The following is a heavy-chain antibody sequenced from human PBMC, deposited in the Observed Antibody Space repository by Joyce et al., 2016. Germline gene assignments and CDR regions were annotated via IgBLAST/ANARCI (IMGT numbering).Heavy chain of an antibody. D-gene: IGHD6-13*01. CDR1: GFTFRNYG. J-gene: IGHJ4*02. CDR3: ARALGWDSNSCHDY. V-gene: IGHV3-30*03. Sequence: QVQLVASGGGVVQPGRSLRLFCSASGFTFRNYGMHWVRQAPGKGLEWGAVISYDGSNKYYVDAVKGRFTISRDNSKNTLYLEMNSLRPEDTAVYYCARALGWDSNSCHDYWGQGTLVTVSS. CDR2: ISYDGSNK.